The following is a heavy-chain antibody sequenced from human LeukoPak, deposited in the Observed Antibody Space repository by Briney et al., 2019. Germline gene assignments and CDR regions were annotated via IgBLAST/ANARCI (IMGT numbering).Heavy chain of an antibody. D-gene: IGHD6-6*01. J-gene: IGHJ4*02. CDR2: LYPADSDT. Sequence: GGALKISFKGSGYNFISYWSGWGRQRPGKGVEWMGILYPADSDTRYSPSFQGQVTLSADKSLRTAYLQSSSLKASATAMYYCARPVDSSSSSFDYWGQGTLVTVSS. CDR1: GYNFISYW. CDR3: ARPVDSSSSSFDY. V-gene: IGHV5-51*01.